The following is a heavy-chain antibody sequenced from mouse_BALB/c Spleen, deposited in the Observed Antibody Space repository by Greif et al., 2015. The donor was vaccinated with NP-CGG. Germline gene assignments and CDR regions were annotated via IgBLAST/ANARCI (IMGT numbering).Heavy chain of an antibody. Sequence: QVQLQQSGAELAKPGASVKMSCKASGYTFTSYWMHWVKQRPGQGLEWIGYINPSTGYTEYNQKFKDKATLTADKSPSTAYMQLSSLTSEDSAVYYCAGYYYAMDYWGQGTSVTVSS. CDR1: GYTFTSYW. CDR2: INPSTGYT. J-gene: IGHJ4*01. CDR3: AGYYYAMDY. V-gene: IGHV1-7*01.